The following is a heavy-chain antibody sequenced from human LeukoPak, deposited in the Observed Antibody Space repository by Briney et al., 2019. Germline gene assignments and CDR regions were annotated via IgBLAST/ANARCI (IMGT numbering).Heavy chain of an antibody. V-gene: IGHV4-31*03. CDR1: GGSISSGGYY. Sequence: SETLSLTCTVSGGSISSGGYYWSWIRQHPGKGLEWIGYIYYSGSTYYNPSLKSRVTISVDTSKNQFSLKLSSVTAADTAVYYCALMDSGYDRPFGYWGQGTLVTVSS. J-gene: IGHJ4*02. CDR2: IYYSGST. CDR3: ALMDSGYDRPFGY. D-gene: IGHD5-12*01.